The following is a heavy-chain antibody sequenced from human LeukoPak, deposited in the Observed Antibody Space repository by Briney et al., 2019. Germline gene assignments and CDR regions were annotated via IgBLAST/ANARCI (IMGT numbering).Heavy chain of an antibody. CDR2: IYYSGST. CDR3: ARDSEPKGECYFDY. J-gene: IGHJ4*02. D-gene: IGHD1-26*01. V-gene: IGHV4-30-4*08. CDR1: GGSISSGDYY. Sequence: PSQTLSLTCTVSGGSISSGDYYWSWIRQPPGKGREWIGYIYYSGSTYYNPSLKSRVTISVDTSKNQFSLKLSSVTAADTAVYYCARDSEPKGECYFDYWGQGTLVTVSS.